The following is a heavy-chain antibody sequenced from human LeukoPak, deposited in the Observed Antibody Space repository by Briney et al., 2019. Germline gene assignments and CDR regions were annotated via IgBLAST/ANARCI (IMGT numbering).Heavy chain of an antibody. J-gene: IGHJ4*02. V-gene: IGHV1-18*01. CDR1: GYTFTSYG. CDR2: ISAYNGNT. Sequence: GASVKVSCEASGYTFTSYGISWVRQAPGQGLEWMGWISAYNGNTNYARKLQGRVTMTTDTSTSTACMELRSLRSDDTAVYYCARDHVTTVTAGDVDWGQGTLVTVSS. D-gene: IGHD4-17*01. CDR3: ARDHVTTVTAGDVD.